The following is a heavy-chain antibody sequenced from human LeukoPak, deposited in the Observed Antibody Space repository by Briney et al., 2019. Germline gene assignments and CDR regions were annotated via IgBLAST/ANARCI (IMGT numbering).Heavy chain of an antibody. CDR1: GYTFTSYA. Sequence: ASVKVSCKASGYTFTSYAMHWVRQAPGQRLEWMGWINAGNGNTKYSQKFQGRVTIIRDTSASTAYMELSSLRSEDTAVYYCARGWNIAARLDFDYWGQGTLVTVSS. CDR3: ARGWNIAARLDFDY. V-gene: IGHV1-3*01. CDR2: INAGNGNT. J-gene: IGHJ4*02. D-gene: IGHD6-6*01.